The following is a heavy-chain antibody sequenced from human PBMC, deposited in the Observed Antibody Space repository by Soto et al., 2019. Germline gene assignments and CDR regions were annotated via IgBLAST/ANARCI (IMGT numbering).Heavy chain of an antibody. CDR1: GYTFTGYA. D-gene: IGHD2-2*01. J-gene: IGHJ4*02. CDR2: INGGNGDT. CDR3: ARGYCSSTSCQYYFDF. Sequence: ASVKVSCKASGYTFTGYAIHWVRQAPGQRLEWMGWINGGNGDTKYSQKFQGRVTITRDTSASTAYMDLTSLGSEDTAVYHCARGYCSSTSCQYYFDFWGQGTLVTVSS. V-gene: IGHV1-3*01.